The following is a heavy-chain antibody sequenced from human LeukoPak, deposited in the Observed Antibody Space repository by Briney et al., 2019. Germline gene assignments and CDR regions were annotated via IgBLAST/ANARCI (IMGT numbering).Heavy chain of an antibody. CDR1: GFTFTSYA. V-gene: IGHV3-23*01. Sequence: GSLRLSCAASGFTFTSYAMSWVRQAPGKGLEWVSAVSGSGGTPYYADSVKGRFTISRDNSKNTLYLQMNSLRAEDTAVYYCARGRSITAAGLFDYWGQGTLVTVSS. CDR2: VSGSGGTP. J-gene: IGHJ4*02. D-gene: IGHD6-13*01. CDR3: ARGRSITAAGLFDY.